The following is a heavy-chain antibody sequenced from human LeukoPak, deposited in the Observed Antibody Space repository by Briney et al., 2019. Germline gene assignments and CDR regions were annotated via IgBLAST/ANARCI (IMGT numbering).Heavy chain of an antibody. CDR1: GYSISSGYH. CDR3: ARHRTTVVTYFDY. CDR2: FYHTGST. Sequence: PSETLSLTCAVSGYSISSGYHWGWIRQPPGKGLEWIGTFYHTGSTYYNPSLKSRVTISVDTSKNHFSLELNSVTAADTAVYYCARHRTTVVTYFDYWGQGTLVTVSS. J-gene: IGHJ4*02. V-gene: IGHV4-38-2*01. D-gene: IGHD4-23*01.